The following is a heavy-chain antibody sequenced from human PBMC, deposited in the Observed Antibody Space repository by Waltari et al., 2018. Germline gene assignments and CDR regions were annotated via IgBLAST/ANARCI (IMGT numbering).Heavy chain of an antibody. CDR3: ARVDLTAAGTKSHWYFDL. Sequence: EVQLVESGGGLVQPGGSLRLSCAASGFTFSSYWMSWVRQAPGKGLEWVANIKQDGSEKYYVDSVKGRITISRDNAKNSLYLQMNSLRAEDTAVYYCARVDLTAAGTKSHWYFDLWGRGTLVTVSS. J-gene: IGHJ2*01. V-gene: IGHV3-7*01. CDR1: GFTFSSYW. CDR2: IKQDGSEK. D-gene: IGHD6-13*01.